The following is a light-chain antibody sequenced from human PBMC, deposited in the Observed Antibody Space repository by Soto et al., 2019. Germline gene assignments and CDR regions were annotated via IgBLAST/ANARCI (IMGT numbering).Light chain of an antibody. V-gene: IGLV1-44*01. CDR2: SNN. CDR3: AAWDDSLNGQGV. CDR1: SSNIGSNT. Sequence: QAVVTQPPSASGTPGQRVTISCSGSSSNIGSNTVNWYQQLPGTAPKLLIYSNNQRPSGVPDRFSGSKSGTSASLAISGLQSEDEAHYYCAAWDDSLNGQGVFGTGTKLTVL. J-gene: IGLJ1*01.